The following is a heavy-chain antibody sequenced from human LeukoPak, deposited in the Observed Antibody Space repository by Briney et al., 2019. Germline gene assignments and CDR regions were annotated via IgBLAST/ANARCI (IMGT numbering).Heavy chain of an antibody. CDR3: ARDMGAGTAMDV. D-gene: IGHD1-1*01. CDR1: GGSVSSYY. V-gene: IGHV4-59*02. CDR2: VSYSRST. J-gene: IGHJ6*02. Sequence: SETLSLTCTVSGGSVSSYYWSWIRQPPGKGREGIGYVSYSRSTNYNPSLKSRVTISVDTSKNQFSLKLSSVAAADTAVYYCARDMGAGTAMDVWGQGTTVTVSS.